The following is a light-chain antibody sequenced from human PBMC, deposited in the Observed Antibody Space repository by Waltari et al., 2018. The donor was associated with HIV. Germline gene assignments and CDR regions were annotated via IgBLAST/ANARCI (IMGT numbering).Light chain of an antibody. J-gene: IGLJ2*01. CDR2: YTS. CDR3: LLSYGGARV. V-gene: IGLV7-46*01. CDR1: TGAVTSDHY. Sequence: QAVVTPEPSLTVSQGGTVTITCGSSTGAVTSDHYPYWFQQTPGQAPRTLIYYTSNQHSWTPARFSGSLLGGKAALTLSGAQPEDEAEYYCLLSYGGARVFGGGTKLTVL.